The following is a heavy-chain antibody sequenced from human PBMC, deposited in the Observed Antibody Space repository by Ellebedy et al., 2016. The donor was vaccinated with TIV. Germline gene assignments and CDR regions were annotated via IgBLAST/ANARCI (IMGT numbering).Heavy chain of an antibody. CDR1: GFAFSSYA. D-gene: IGHD6-13*01. V-gene: IGHV3-30-3*01. CDR3: ARRIADGLDAFDI. CDR2: ISYDETYK. J-gene: IGHJ3*02. Sequence: GESLKISCAASGFAFSSYAIHWVRQAPGKGLVWVAVISYDETYKYYSDSVKGRFTISRDNSKNTLFLQMNSLRAEDTAVYYCARRIADGLDAFDIWGLGTMVTVSS.